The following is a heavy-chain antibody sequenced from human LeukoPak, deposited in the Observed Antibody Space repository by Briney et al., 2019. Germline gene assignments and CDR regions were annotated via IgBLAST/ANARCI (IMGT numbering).Heavy chain of an antibody. CDR1: GGSISSSSCY. D-gene: IGHD6-6*01. CDR3: AREGYSSSLDY. V-gene: IGHV4-39*07. J-gene: IGHJ4*02. Sequence: SETLSLTCTVSGGSISSSSCYWGWIRQPPGKGLEWIGSIYYSGSTYYNPSLKSRVTISVDTSKNQFSLKLSSVTAADTAVYYCAREGYSSSLDYWGQGNLVTVSS. CDR2: IYYSGST.